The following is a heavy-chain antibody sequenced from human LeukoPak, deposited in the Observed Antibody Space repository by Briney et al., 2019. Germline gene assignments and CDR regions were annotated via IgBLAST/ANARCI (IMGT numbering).Heavy chain of an antibody. D-gene: IGHD3-3*01. CDR2: INHRGST. J-gene: IGHJ5*02. Sequence: SETLSLTCAVYGGSFSGYYWSWIRQPPGKGLEWIGEINHRGSTNYNPSLKSRVTISVDTSKNQFSLNLSSVTAADTAVYYCARGHDYYDFWSGYLFDPWGQGTLVTVSS. V-gene: IGHV4-34*01. CDR3: ARGHDYYDFWSGYLFDP. CDR1: GGSFSGYY.